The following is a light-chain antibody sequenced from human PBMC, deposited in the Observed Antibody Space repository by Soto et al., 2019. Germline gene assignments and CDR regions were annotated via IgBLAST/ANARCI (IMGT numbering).Light chain of an antibody. CDR2: GSS. CDR3: QQYGSSIT. J-gene: IGKJ3*01. Sequence: EIVLTQSPGTLSLSPGERATLSCRASQSVSGTYLAWYQQKPGQAPRLLTYGSSSRATGIPDRFSGSGSGTDFTLTISRLEPEDFAVYYCQQYGSSITFGPGTKVDIK. V-gene: IGKV3-20*01. CDR1: QSVSGTY.